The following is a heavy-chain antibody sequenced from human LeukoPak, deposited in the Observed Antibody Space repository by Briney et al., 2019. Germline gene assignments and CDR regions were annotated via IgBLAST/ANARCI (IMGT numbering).Heavy chain of an antibody. V-gene: IGHV3-20*04. CDR1: GFTFDDYG. J-gene: IGHJ4*02. CDR3: ARDSSGYFNFDY. CDR2: INWNGGST. Sequence: GGSLRLSCAASGFTFDDYGMSWFRQAPGKGLGWVSGINWNGGSTGYADSVKGRFTISRDNAKNSLYLQMNSLRAEDTALYYCARDSSGYFNFDYWGQGTLVTVSS. D-gene: IGHD3-22*01.